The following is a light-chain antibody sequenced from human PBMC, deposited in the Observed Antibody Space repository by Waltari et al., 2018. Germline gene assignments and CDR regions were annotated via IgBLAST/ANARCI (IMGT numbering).Light chain of an antibody. V-gene: IGLV3-21*01. CDR1: TIGRKS. CDR2: YDT. CDR3: QVWDSGSDHKV. Sequence: SYVLTQPPSVSVAPGGTATITCGGNTIGRKSVHWYQQKPGQAPVSVIYYDTDRPSGIPGRFSGSNSGNTATLTISRVEVGDEADFFCQVWDSGSDHKVFGGGTKLTVL. J-gene: IGLJ3*02.